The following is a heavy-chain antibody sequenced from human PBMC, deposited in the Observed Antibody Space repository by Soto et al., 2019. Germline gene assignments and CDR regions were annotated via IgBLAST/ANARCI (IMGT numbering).Heavy chain of an antibody. CDR1: GFTFSSSG. J-gene: IGHJ3*02. CDR2: ISYGSSNK. Sequence: PGGSLGLSCAASGFTFSSSGMHWVRKAPGKGLGWVAVISYGSSNKYYADSVKGRFTISRDNAKNSLYLQMNSLRAEDTAVYFCARVFPAFDIWGQGTMVTVSS. V-gene: IGHV3-33*01. CDR3: ARVFPAFDI.